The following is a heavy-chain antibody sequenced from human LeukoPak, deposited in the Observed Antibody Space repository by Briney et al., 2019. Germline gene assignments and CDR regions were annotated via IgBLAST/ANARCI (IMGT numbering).Heavy chain of an antibody. CDR2: ISGSGGST. V-gene: IGHV3-23*01. Sequence: GGSLRLSCAASGFTFSSYAMGWLRQAPGKGLEWVSAISGSGGSTYYADSVKGRFTISRDNSKNMLYLQMNSLRAEDTAVYYCAKDQVTMVRGVIITHDAFDIWGQGTMVTVSS. D-gene: IGHD3-10*01. CDR3: AKDQVTMVRGVIITHDAFDI. CDR1: GFTFSSYA. J-gene: IGHJ3*02.